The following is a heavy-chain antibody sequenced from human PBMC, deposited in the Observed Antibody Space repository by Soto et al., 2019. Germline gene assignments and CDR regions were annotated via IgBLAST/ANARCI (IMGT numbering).Heavy chain of an antibody. J-gene: IGHJ4*02. D-gene: IGHD6-13*01. Sequence: QVQLVESGGGVVQPGRSLRLSCAASGFTFSSYGMHWVRKAPGKGLEWVAVISYDGSNKYYADSVKGRFTISRDNSKNTLYLQMNSLRAEDTAVYYCAKDESSSWYALFDYWGQGTLVTVSS. CDR2: ISYDGSNK. V-gene: IGHV3-30*18. CDR3: AKDESSSWYALFDY. CDR1: GFTFSSYG.